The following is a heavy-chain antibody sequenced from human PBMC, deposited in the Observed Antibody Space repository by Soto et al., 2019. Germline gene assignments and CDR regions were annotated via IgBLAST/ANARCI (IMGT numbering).Heavy chain of an antibody. D-gene: IGHD4-17*01. CDR3: STYTVTTRWAFDI. J-gene: IGHJ3*02. Sequence: QVQLQESGPGLVKPSQTLSLTCTVSGVSISSGAYYWSWIRQHPGKGLEWIGYIYYSGTAYYSPSLKSRVTIPIDTSKNQFSLRLSSVTAADTAVYYCSTYTVTTRWAFDIWGQGTMVTVSS. CDR1: GVSISSGAYY. V-gene: IGHV4-31*03. CDR2: IYYSGTA.